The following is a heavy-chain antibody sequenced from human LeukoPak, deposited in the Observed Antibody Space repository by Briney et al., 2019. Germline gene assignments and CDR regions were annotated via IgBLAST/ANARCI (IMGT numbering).Heavy chain of an antibody. D-gene: IGHD5-18*01. V-gene: IGHV4-59*01. CDR3: ARENDRYGRIDY. CDR1: GGSISSYY. J-gene: IGHJ4*02. CDR2: VSYSGST. Sequence: KPSETLSLTCTVSGGSISSYYWSWVRQPPGKGLEWIGYVSYSGSTDYNPSLKSRVIISIDTSKNQLSLRLSSVTAADTAVYYCARENDRYGRIDYWGQGTQVTVSS.